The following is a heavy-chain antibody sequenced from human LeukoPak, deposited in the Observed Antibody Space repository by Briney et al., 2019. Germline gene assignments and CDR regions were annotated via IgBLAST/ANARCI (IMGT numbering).Heavy chain of an antibody. D-gene: IGHD3-22*01. CDR1: GGSSSGYY. J-gene: IGHJ4*02. CDR3: ANRRGYYDSSGYWVPFDY. Sequence: PSETLSLTCAVYGGSSSGYYWSWIRQPPGKGLEWIGEINHSGSTNYNPSLKSRVTISVDTSKNQFSLKLSSVTAADTAVYYCANRRGYYDSSGYWVPFDYWGQGTLVTVSS. CDR2: INHSGST. V-gene: IGHV4-34*01.